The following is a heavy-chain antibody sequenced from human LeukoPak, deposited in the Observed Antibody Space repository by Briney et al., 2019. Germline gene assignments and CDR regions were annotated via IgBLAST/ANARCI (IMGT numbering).Heavy chain of an antibody. CDR1: GFIVSTNY. CDR3: ARDTPAGDFEY. CDR2: IYSVVGT. Sequence: PGGSLRLSCAASGFIVSTNYMIWVRQAPGKGLEWVSVIYSVVGTYYADSVRGRFTISRDNSKNMLYLQMNSLRAEDTAVYYCARDTPAGDFEYWGQGTLVTVSS. D-gene: IGHD6-19*01. J-gene: IGHJ4*02. V-gene: IGHV3-53*01.